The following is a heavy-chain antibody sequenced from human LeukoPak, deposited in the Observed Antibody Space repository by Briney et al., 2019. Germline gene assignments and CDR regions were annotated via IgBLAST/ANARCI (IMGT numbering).Heavy chain of an antibody. Sequence: GGSLRLSCEASGFAFNKYWMAWVRQAPGKGLEWVANMNDDGKEKKYVDSVKGRFTISRDNSKNTLYLHMNSLKPDDTAVYYCAKDRSVVTPIGGHYFDYWGQGTLVTLSS. CDR1: GFAFNKYW. D-gene: IGHD4-23*01. CDR2: MNDDGKEK. CDR3: AKDRSVVTPIGGHYFDY. V-gene: IGHV3-7*01. J-gene: IGHJ4*02.